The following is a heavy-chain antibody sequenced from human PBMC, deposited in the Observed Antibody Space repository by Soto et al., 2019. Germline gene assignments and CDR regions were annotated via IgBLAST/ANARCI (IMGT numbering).Heavy chain of an antibody. D-gene: IGHD1-26*01. V-gene: IGHV4-34*01. J-gene: IGHJ4*02. CDR2: INHSGFT. Sequence: SETLSLTCAVSGGSLRGHYWSWIRQSPEKGLEWIGEINHSGFTNYNPTLKSRATISRDASKNQFSLRLSSMTAADSAVYFCARAAVKLGATLFDSWGQGTLVTVSS. CDR1: GGSLRGHY. CDR3: ARAAVKLGATLFDS.